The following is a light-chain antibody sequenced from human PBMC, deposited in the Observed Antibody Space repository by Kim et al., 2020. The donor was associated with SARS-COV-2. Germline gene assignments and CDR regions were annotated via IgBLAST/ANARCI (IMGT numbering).Light chain of an antibody. CDR2: DAS. Sequence: EIVLTQSPGTLSLSPGERATLSCRASPSVSDVYLAWYQQKPGQPPRLLMSDASNRAAGIPDRFSVSGSGTDFTLTISGVETEDSAVYYCQQYDTLPWTFGGGTKVDIK. J-gene: IGKJ4*02. CDR1: PSVSDVY. V-gene: IGKV3-20*01. CDR3: QQYDTLPWT.